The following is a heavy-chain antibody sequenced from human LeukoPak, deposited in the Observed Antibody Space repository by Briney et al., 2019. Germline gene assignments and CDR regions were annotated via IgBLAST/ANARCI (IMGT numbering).Heavy chain of an antibody. CDR2: INPNSGGT. CDR3: ASERFTMVRGVIDY. J-gene: IGHJ4*02. D-gene: IGHD3-10*01. CDR1: GYTFTGYY. V-gene: IGHV1-2*02. Sequence: ASVKVSCKASGYTFTGYYIHWVRQAPGQGLEWMGWINPNSGGTNYAPKFRGRVTMTRDTSISTAYMELSRLRSDDTAVYYCASERFTMVRGVIDYWGQGTLVTVSS.